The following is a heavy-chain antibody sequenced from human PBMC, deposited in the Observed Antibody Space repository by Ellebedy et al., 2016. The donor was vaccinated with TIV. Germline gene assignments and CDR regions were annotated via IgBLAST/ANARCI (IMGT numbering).Heavy chain of an antibody. CDR2: FFHSGST. CDR3: ATYRGAIDSFDI. CDR1: GVSIRSSLYY. V-gene: IGHV4-39*01. Sequence: SETLSLXXTVSGVSIRSSLYYWGWIRQPPGKGLEWVGSFFHSGSTYCNPSLKSRVTISDDTSKNQFSLRLTSVTAADTAVYYCATYRGAIDSFDIWGQGTLVTVSS. D-gene: IGHD3-10*01. J-gene: IGHJ3*02.